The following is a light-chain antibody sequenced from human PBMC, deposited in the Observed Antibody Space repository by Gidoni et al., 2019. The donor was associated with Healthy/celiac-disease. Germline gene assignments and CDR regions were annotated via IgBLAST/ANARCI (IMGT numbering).Light chain of an antibody. Sequence: QSALTQPASVSGSPGQPFTISCTGTSSDVGGYNYVSWYQQHPGKAPKLMIYDVSNRPSGVSNRFSGSKSGNTASLTISGLQAEDEADYYCSSYTSSSTLPDVFGTGTKVTVL. CDR3: SSYTSSSTLPDV. J-gene: IGLJ1*01. V-gene: IGLV2-14*03. CDR2: DVS. CDR1: SSDVGGYNY.